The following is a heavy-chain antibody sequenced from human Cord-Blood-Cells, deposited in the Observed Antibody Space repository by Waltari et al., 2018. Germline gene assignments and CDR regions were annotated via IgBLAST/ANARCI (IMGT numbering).Heavy chain of an antibody. V-gene: IGHV3-23*01. CDR1: GSTYSSCA. D-gene: IGHD3-10*01. J-gene: IGHJ4*02. CDR3: AKGITMVQGVFDY. CDR2: ISGSGVST. Sequence: EVQLLESGGGLVQPGGSLRLPCAASGSTYSSCAMSRVRQAPGKGVEWVSDISGSGVSTYYADSVKGRFTISRDNSKNTLYLQMNSLRAEDTAVYYCAKGITMVQGVFDYWGQGTLVTVSS.